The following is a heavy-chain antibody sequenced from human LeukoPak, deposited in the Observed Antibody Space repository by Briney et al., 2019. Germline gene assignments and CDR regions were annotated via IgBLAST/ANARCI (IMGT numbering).Heavy chain of an antibody. Sequence: GESLKISCKGSGYSFPSYWMAWVRQMPGKGLEWMGIIYPGDSDTRNSPSFQGQVTISVDKSISTAYLHWSSLKASDTAVYYCARGLGSYFDYWGQGTLVTVSS. CDR1: GYSFPSYW. J-gene: IGHJ4*02. V-gene: IGHV5-51*01. CDR3: ARGLGSYFDY. CDR2: IYPGDSDT. D-gene: IGHD6-19*01.